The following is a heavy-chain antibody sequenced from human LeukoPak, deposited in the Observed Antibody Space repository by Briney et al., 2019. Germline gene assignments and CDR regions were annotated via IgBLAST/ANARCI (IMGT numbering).Heavy chain of an antibody. Sequence: ASVKVSCKASGYTFTNFDINWVRQATGQGLEWMGWMNPNSGNTGYAQKFQGRVAFSRDTSTSTAYMELTSLRSDDTAVYYCARERRGSTVTWGQGTLLTVSS. CDR2: MNPNSGNT. V-gene: IGHV1-8*01. CDR1: GYTFTNFD. CDR3: ARERRGSTVT. D-gene: IGHD4-11*01. J-gene: IGHJ4*02.